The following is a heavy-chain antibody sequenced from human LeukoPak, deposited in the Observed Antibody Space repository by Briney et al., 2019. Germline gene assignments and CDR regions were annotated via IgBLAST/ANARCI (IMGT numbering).Heavy chain of an antibody. CDR3: PRHSTSSYYYYYGMDV. V-gene: IGHV3-23*01. J-gene: IGHJ6*02. D-gene: IGHD2-2*01. Sequence: PGGSLRLSCAASGFTLSSYAMSWVRQAPGKGLEWVSAISGSGGSTYYADSVKGRFTISRDNSKNTLYLQMNSLRAEDTAVYYCPRHSTSSYYYYYGMDVWGQGTTVTVSS. CDR2: ISGSGGST. CDR1: GFTLSSYA.